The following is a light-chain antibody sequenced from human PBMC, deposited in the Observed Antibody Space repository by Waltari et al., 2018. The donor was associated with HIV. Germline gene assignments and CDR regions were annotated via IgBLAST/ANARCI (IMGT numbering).Light chain of an antibody. CDR2: DVS. J-gene: IGLJ2*01. CDR3: SSYTSSSTVV. V-gene: IGLV2-14*03. Sequence: QSALTQPASVSGSPGQSITISCTGTSSDVGAYNYVSWYQLHPGKAPKLIIYDVSNRPSGVSDRFSGSKSANTASLTISGRQAEDEAHYYCSSYTSSSTVVFGGGTKLTVL. CDR1: SSDVGAYNY.